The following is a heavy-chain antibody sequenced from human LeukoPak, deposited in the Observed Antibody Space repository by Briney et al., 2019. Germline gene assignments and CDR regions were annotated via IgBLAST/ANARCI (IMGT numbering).Heavy chain of an antibody. CDR3: ARYYDRSGYWSTPHFDY. V-gene: IGHV4-61*01. CDR2: IQYSGST. CDR1: GDSVSGISFY. D-gene: IGHD3-22*01. Sequence: SEALPLTCTVSGDSVSGISFYWSWIRQPPGEGLQYIGYIQYSGSTNYNPSLKSRVTISVDTSKNQFSLKLSSVTAADTAVYYCARYYDRSGYWSTPHFDYWGQGTLVTVSS. J-gene: IGHJ4*02.